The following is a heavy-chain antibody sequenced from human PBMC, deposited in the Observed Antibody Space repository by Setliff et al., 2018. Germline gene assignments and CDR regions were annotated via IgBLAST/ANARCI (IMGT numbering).Heavy chain of an antibody. CDR2: IYTSGTT. J-gene: IGHJ4*02. V-gene: IGHV4-4*08. CDR1: GGSISGYY. CDR3: ARHSNTWPVDF. Sequence: SETLSLTCTVSGGSISGYYWGWIRQPPGKGLEWIGNIYTSGTTYSNSSLKSRLSISVDTSKNQFSLRLTSVTAADTAVYFCARHSNTWPVDFWGQGTLVTVSS. D-gene: IGHD2-21*01.